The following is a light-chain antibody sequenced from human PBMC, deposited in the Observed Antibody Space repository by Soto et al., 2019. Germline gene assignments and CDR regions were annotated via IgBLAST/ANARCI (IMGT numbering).Light chain of an antibody. Sequence: DIQMTQPPSSLSASVGDRVTITCQASQDISNYLNWYQQKPGKAPKLLIYDASNLETGVPSRFSGSGSGTDFTFTISSLQPEDIATYYCQQYDNLPYTLGQGTKLEIK. CDR2: DAS. V-gene: IGKV1-33*01. CDR3: QQYDNLPYT. CDR1: QDISNY. J-gene: IGKJ2*01.